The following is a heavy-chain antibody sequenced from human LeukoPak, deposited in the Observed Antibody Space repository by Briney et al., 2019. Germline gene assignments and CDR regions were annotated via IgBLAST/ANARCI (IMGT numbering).Heavy chain of an antibody. V-gene: IGHV4-59*12. CDR2: VYYNGNT. CDR1: GGSISSYC. D-gene: IGHD3-10*01. Sequence: PSETLSLTCTVSGGSISSYCWSWIRQPPGKGLEWIGYVYYNGNTHYNPSLKSRVTISLDTSRNQFSLKLNSVTAADTAVYYCAKSNGYGLVDIWGQGTMVTVSS. J-gene: IGHJ3*02. CDR3: AKSNGYGLVDI.